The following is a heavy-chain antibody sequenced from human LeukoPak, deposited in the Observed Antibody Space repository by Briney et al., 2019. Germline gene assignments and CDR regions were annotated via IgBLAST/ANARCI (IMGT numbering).Heavy chain of an antibody. D-gene: IGHD6-19*01. J-gene: IGHJ4*02. CDR3: ARVFSSGWYPKGDYFDY. CDR2: ISAYNGNT. CDR1: GYTFTSYG. Sequence: ASVKVSCKASGYTFTSYGISWVRQAPGQGLEWMGWISAYNGNTNYAQKLQGRVTMTTDTSTSTAYMELRSLRSDDTAVYYCARVFSSGWYPKGDYFDYWGQGTLVTVSS. V-gene: IGHV1-18*01.